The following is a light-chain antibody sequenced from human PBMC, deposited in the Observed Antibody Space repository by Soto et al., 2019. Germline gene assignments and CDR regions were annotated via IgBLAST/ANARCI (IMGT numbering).Light chain of an antibody. CDR2: DSS. CDR3: QQRGAWPRT. J-gene: IGKJ1*01. V-gene: IGKV3-11*01. CDR1: QSFSNN. Sequence: EIVLTQSPATLSLSPGERATLSCRASQSFSNNLAWYQQKPGQAPRLLIYDSSTRATGIPPRFSGSGSGTDFTLTISSLEPADFAVYYCQQRGAWPRTFGQGTKVEIK.